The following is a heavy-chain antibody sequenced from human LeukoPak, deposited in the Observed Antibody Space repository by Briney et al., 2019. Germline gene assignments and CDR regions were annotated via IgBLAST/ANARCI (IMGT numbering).Heavy chain of an antibody. CDR1: GFIFSDYY. CDR3: ATSLNPYSSTWYGGDY. J-gene: IGHJ4*02. V-gene: IGHV3-11*01. CDR2: ISGSANII. Sequence: GGSLRLSCAASGFIFSDYYMSWIRQAPGKGLEWVSYISGSANIIYYADSVKGRFTISRDNAKNSLYLQMNGLRAEDTAVYYCATSLNPYSSTWYGGDYWGQGTLVTVSS. D-gene: IGHD6-13*01.